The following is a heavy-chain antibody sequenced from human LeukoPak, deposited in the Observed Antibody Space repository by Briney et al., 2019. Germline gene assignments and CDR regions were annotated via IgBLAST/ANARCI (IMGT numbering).Heavy chain of an antibody. J-gene: IGHJ4*02. V-gene: IGHV4-4*07. CDR2: VYIGGST. CDR1: GDSVSDYY. Sequence: SETLSLTCTVSGDSVSDYYWSWIRQPAGKGLEWIGRVYIGGSTNINPSLKSRVTISVDTSKNQFSLKLSSVTAADTAVYYCARDRGDFDYWGQGTLVTVSS. CDR3: ARDRGDFDY. D-gene: IGHD3-10*01.